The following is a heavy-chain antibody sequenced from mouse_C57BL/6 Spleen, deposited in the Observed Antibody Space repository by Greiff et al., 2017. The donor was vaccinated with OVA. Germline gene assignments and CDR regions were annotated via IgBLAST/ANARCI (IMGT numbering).Heavy chain of an antibody. CDR3: TGDDLFAY. D-gene: IGHD2-3*01. CDR2: IDPETGGT. J-gene: IGHJ3*01. V-gene: IGHV1-15*01. Sequence: VQLQQSGAELVRPGASVTLSCKASGYTFTDYEMHWVKQTPVHGLEWIGAIDPETGGTAYNQKFKGKAILTADKSSSTAYMELRSLTSEDSAVYYCTGDDLFAYWGQGTLVTVSA. CDR1: GYTFTDYE.